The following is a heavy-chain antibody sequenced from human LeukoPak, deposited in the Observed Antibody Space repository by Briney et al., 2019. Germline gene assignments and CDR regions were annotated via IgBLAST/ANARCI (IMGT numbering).Heavy chain of an antibody. CDR3: ARDRTTVTPDY. D-gene: IGHD4-17*01. Sequence: ASVKVSCKASGYSFTSYDINWVRQATGQGPEWMGWMSPNSGNTGYAQKFQGRVAMTSNTSISTAYMELSRLRSEDTAVYYCARDRTTVTPDYWGQGTLVTVSS. CDR1: GYSFTSYD. J-gene: IGHJ4*02. CDR2: MSPNSGNT. V-gene: IGHV1-8*01.